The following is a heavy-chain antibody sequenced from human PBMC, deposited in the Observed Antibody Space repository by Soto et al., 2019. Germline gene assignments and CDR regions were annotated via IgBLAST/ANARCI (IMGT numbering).Heavy chain of an antibody. D-gene: IGHD5-12*01. J-gene: IGHJ4*02. CDR3: VKSRGGNNFDFFD. Sequence: GGSLRLSCSASGFTFSSYAMHWVRQAPGKGLEYVSGVRGNGDPPFYADSVKGRFTIPRDNSKNTLYLQMSSLSADDTAVYYCVKSRGGNNFDFFDWGQGALVTVSS. CDR2: VRGNGDPP. V-gene: IGHV3-64D*06. CDR1: GFTFSSYA.